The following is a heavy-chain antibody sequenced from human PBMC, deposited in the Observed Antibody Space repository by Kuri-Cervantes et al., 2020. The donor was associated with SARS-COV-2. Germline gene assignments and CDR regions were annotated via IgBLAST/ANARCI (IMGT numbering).Heavy chain of an antibody. V-gene: IGHV3-33*06. D-gene: IGHD2-2*01. CDR3: AKDCSSTSCDDAFDI. J-gene: IGHJ3*02. CDR1: GFTFSSYA. CDR2: IWYDGSNK. Sequence: GGSLRLSCAASGFTFSSYAMSWVRQAPGKGLEWVAVIWYDGSNKYYADSVKGRFTISRDNSKNTLYLQMNSLRAEDTAVYYCAKDCSSTSCDDAFDIWGQGTMVTVSS.